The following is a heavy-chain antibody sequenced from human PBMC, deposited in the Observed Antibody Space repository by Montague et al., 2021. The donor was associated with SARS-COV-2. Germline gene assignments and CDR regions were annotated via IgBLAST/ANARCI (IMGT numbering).Heavy chain of an antibody. V-gene: IGHV4-59*01. D-gene: IGHD1-1*01. CDR3: ARAQNTCFIANCVNYFDV. CDR1: GGSMSGYY. J-gene: IGHJ4*02. Sequence: SETLSLTCEVSGGSMSGYYWTWIRQSPGKGLEWIGYVHYAGSTKYNPSLKTRVSLSLDTPKNHFSLHLSSVTAADTAIYFCARAQNTCFIANCVNYFDVWGLGPRSLSPQ. CDR2: VHYAGST.